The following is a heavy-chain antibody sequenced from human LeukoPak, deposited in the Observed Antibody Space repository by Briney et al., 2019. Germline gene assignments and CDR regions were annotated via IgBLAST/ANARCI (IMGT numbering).Heavy chain of an antibody. J-gene: IGHJ4*02. D-gene: IGHD1-26*01. CDR3: ARQSSVGATRANNFDY. CDR1: GGTFSSYA. Sequence: GASVKVSCKASGGTFSSYAISWVRQAPGQGLEWMGRIIPILGIANYAQKFQGRVTITADKSTSTAYMELSSLRSEDTAVYYCARQSSVGATRANNFDYWGQGTLVTVSS. CDR2: IIPILGIA. V-gene: IGHV1-69*04.